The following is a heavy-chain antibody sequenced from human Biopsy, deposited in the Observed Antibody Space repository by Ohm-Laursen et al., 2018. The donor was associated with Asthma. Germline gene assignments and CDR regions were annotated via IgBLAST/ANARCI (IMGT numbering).Heavy chain of an antibody. Sequence: ASVKASCKSLGGTFNTYVIGWARQAPGPGLEWLGGFNSDFSTTTYPQKFQDRVRSISDDSTSTVYMELSSLRSEDTAVYYCARKAGSCISRTCYSLDFWGQGTLVTVSS. CDR3: ARKAGSCISRTCYSLDF. V-gene: IGHV1-69*13. J-gene: IGHJ4*02. CDR2: FNSDFSTT. CDR1: GGTFNTYV. D-gene: IGHD2-2*01.